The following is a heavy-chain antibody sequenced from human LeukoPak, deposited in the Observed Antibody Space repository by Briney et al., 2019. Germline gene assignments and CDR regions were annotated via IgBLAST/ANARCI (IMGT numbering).Heavy chain of an antibody. Sequence: PGGSLRLSCSVSGFTFSTFAMHWVRQAPGNGLEYVSSISSNGESTHYADSVKGRFTISRDNSRSTLYLQMSSLRAEDTAVYYCVITPRIQLWPVDYSDYWGQGTLVTVSS. D-gene: IGHD5-18*01. CDR1: GFTFSTFA. CDR3: VITPRIQLWPVDYSDY. CDR2: ISSNGEST. J-gene: IGHJ4*02. V-gene: IGHV3-64D*06.